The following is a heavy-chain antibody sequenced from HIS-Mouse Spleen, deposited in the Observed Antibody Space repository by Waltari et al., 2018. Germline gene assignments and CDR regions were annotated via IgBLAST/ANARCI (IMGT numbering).Heavy chain of an antibody. D-gene: IGHD5-12*01. V-gene: IGHV3-33*06. J-gene: IGHJ4*02. Sequence: QVQLVESGGGVVQPGRSLRLSCAASGFTFSSYGMHWVRQAPGKGLEWVAVIWYDGSNKYYADSGKGRFTISRDNSKNTLYLQMNSLRAEDTAVYYCAKSRPSGYDIDYWGQGTLVTVSS. CDR1: GFTFSSYG. CDR2: IWYDGSNK. CDR3: AKSRPSGYDIDY.